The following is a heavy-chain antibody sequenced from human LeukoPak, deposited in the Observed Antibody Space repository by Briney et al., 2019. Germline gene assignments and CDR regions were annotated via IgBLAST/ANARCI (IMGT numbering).Heavy chain of an antibody. CDR2: IVINHTGIT. J-gene: IGHJ5*02. CDR1: GGSFSDYY. D-gene: IGHD6-13*01. Sequence: PSETQSLTCAVYGGSFSDYYWKWIRQPPGKGLEWIGDIVINHTGITNSNTSLKSRITMSVDTSKNQFSLKLSSVTAADTAVYYCARGSWTGSSWDRIWFDPWGQGTLVTVSS. V-gene: IGHV4-34*01. CDR3: ARGSWTGSSWDRIWFDP.